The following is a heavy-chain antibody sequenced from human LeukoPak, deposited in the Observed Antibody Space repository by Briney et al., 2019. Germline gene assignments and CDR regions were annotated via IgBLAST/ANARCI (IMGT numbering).Heavy chain of an antibody. J-gene: IGHJ4*02. CDR3: ARTYCSGGSCHFDY. CDR1: GGSISSYY. CDR2: IYYSGNT. Sequence: SETLSLTCTVSGGSISSYYWSWIRQPPGMGLEWIGYIYYSGNTDSNPSLKSRVTISVDTSKNQFSLKLSSVTAADTAVYYCARTYCSGGSCHFDYWGQGTLVTVSS. D-gene: IGHD2-15*01. V-gene: IGHV4-59*08.